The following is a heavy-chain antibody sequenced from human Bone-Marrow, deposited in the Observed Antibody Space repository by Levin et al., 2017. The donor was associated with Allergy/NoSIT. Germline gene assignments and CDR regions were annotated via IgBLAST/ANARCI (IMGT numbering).Heavy chain of an antibody. CDR3: ARQRDGGITGYSDY. D-gene: IGHD5-24*01. J-gene: IGHJ4*02. CDR2: IRYSTNYI. V-gene: IGHV3-21*01. CDR1: GFSFSIYS. Sequence: GGSLRLSCATSGFSFSIYSMNWVRQAPGKGLEWISSIRYSTNYIYYADSVKGRFTISRDNAKNSTYLQMNSLRAEDTAVYYCARQRDGGITGYSDYWGQGTLVTVSS.